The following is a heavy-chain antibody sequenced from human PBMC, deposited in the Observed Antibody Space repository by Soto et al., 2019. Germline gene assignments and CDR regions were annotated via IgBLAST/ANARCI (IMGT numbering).Heavy chain of an antibody. CDR3: LRDQRHWNEFADQ. J-gene: IGHJ4*02. CDR2: ISQDGTIA. Sequence: VQLVESGGGLVQPGGSLRLSCAASGFAFGSYVMHWVRQAAGKGLVWVSRISQDGTIATQADSVKGRFTISRDNAKNTLYLQMNSLRADDTAVYYCLRDQRHWNEFADQWGQGTLVTVSS. V-gene: IGHV3-74*01. D-gene: IGHD1-1*01. CDR1: GFAFGSYV.